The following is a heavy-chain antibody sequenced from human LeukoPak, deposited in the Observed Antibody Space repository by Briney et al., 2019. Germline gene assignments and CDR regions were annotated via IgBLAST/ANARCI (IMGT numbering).Heavy chain of an antibody. CDR1: GGTFSSYA. D-gene: IGHD3/OR15-3a*01. Sequence: ASVKVSCKASGGTFSSYAINWVRQATGQGLEWMGWMNPNSGNTGYAQKFQGRVTITRNTSISTAYMELSSLRSEDTAVYYCARAPVWTGYYYYMDVWGKGTTVTVSS. J-gene: IGHJ6*03. CDR3: ARAPVWTGYYYYMDV. V-gene: IGHV1-8*03. CDR2: MNPNSGNT.